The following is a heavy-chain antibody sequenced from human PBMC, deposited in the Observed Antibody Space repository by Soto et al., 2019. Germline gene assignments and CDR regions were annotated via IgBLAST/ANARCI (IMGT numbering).Heavy chain of an antibody. V-gene: IGHV3-30*18. CDR3: AKGEQDYYYYGMDV. CDR1: GFTFSSYG. D-gene: IGHD1-26*01. CDR2: ISYDGSNK. J-gene: IGHJ6*02. Sequence: QVQLVESGGGVVQPGRSLRLSCAASGFTFSSYGMHWVRQAPGKGLEWVAVISYDGSNKYYADSVKGRFTISRDNSKNPLYLQMNSLRAEDTAVYYCAKGEQDYYYYGMDVWGQGTTVTVSS.